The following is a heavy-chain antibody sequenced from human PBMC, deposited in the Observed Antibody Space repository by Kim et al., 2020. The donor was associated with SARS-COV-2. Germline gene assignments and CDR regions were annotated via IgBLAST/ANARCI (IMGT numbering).Heavy chain of an antibody. CDR3: ARARIAAAGTSHYFDY. D-gene: IGHD6-13*01. V-gene: IGHV2-70*01. Sequence: SLKTRLTISKDTSKNQVVLTMTNMDPVDTATYYCARARIAAAGTSHYFDYWGQGTLVTVSS. J-gene: IGHJ4*02.